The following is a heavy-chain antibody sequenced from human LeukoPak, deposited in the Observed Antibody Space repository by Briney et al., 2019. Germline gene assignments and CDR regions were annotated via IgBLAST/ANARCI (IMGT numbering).Heavy chain of an antibody. V-gene: IGHV1-69-2*01. CDR1: GYTFTDYY. CDR3: ATIRGRNYFDS. Sequence: GATVKISCKASGYTFTDYYMHWVQQAPGKGLEWMGRVDPEDGKTIYAEKFQGRVTVTADTSTDTAYMELSNLRSEDTAVYYCATIRGRNYFDSWGQGTLVTVSS. D-gene: IGHD3-10*01. J-gene: IGHJ4*02. CDR2: VDPEDGKT.